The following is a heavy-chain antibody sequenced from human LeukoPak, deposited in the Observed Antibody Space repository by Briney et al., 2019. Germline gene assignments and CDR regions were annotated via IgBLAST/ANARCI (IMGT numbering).Heavy chain of an antibody. Sequence: SETLSLTCTVSGGSISSCGYYWSWIRQHPGKGLEWIGYIYYSGSTYYNPSLKSRVTISVDTSKSQFSLKLSSVTAADTAVYYCARAAAAGTRYWGQGTLVTVSS. J-gene: IGHJ4*02. CDR3: ARAAAAGTRY. V-gene: IGHV4-31*03. CDR1: GGSISSCGYY. D-gene: IGHD6-13*01. CDR2: IYYSGST.